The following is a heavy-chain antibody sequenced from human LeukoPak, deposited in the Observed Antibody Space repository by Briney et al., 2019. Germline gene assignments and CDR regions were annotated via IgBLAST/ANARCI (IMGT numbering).Heavy chain of an antibody. D-gene: IGHD1-26*01. CDR3: ATLHLVGATAFDI. CDR1: GYTFTSYD. CDR2: MNPNSGNT. J-gene: IGHJ3*02. V-gene: IGHV1-8*01. Sequence: ASVKVSCKASGYTFTSYDINWVRQATGQGLEWMGWMNPNSGNTGYAQKFQGRVTMTRNTSVSTAYMELSSLRSEDTAVYYCATLHLVGATAFDIWGQGTMVTVSS.